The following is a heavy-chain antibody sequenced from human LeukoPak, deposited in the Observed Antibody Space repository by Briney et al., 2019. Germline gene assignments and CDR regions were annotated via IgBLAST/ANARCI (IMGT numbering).Heavy chain of an antibody. V-gene: IGHV3-30*18. D-gene: IGHD3-22*01. CDR1: GFTFSSYG. J-gene: IGHJ4*02. CDR3: SKDSSCYAFDY. Sequence: GGSLRLSCAASGFTFSSYGMHWVRQAPGKGLEWVAVISYDGSNKYYADSVKGRFTISRDNSKNTLYLQMNSLRAEDTAVYYCSKDSSCYAFDYWGQGTLVTVSS. CDR2: ISYDGSNK.